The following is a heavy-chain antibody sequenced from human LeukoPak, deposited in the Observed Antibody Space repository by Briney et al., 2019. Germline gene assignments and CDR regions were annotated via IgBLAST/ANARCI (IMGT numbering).Heavy chain of an antibody. V-gene: IGHV4-59*01. Sequence: SETLSLTCAVYGGSFSSYYWSWIRQPPGKGLEWIGYIYYSGSTNYNPSLKSRVTISVDTSKNQFSLKLSSVTAADTAVYYCARADHDFWSGSTLGYYGMDVWGQGTTVTVSS. CDR1: GGSFSSYY. J-gene: IGHJ6*02. D-gene: IGHD3-3*01. CDR3: ARADHDFWSGSTLGYYGMDV. CDR2: IYYSGST.